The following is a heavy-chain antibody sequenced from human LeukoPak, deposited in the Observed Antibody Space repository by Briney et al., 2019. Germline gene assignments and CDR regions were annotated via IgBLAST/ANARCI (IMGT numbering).Heavy chain of an antibody. Sequence: PGASLRLSCAASGFIFSNYWMVWVRQAPGKGLEWVASIKHDGSGTYYVDSMKGRFTVSRDNAKNSLYLQMNSLRVEDTAVYFCARDPAFQAVDLWGQGTLVTVSS. J-gene: IGHJ3*01. CDR3: ARDPAFQAVDL. V-gene: IGHV3-7*03. CDR1: GFIFSNYW. CDR2: IKHDGSGT. D-gene: IGHD2/OR15-2a*01.